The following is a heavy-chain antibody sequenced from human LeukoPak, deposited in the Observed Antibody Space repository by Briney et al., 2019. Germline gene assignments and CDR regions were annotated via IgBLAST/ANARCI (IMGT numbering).Heavy chain of an antibody. J-gene: IGHJ3*02. Sequence: GGSLRLSCAASGFTFSSYAMHWVRQAPGKGLEWVAVISYDGSNKYYADSVKGRFTISRDNAKNSLYLQMNSLRAEDTAVYYCARDGYNDDAFDIWGQGTMVTVSS. V-gene: IGHV3-30-3*01. D-gene: IGHD5-24*01. CDR2: ISYDGSNK. CDR1: GFTFSSYA. CDR3: ARDGYNDDAFDI.